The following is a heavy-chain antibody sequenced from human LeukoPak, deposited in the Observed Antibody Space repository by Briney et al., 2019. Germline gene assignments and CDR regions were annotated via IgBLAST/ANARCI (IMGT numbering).Heavy chain of an antibody. Sequence: ASVKVSCKVSGYTLTALALHWVRQAPGKGFEWIGGFDSEEYDTIYAQKFQGRVTMTEDTSTDTAYMELSSLRSEDTAVYYCATGLRFLEWLAFDIWGQGTMVTVSS. CDR1: GYTLTALA. V-gene: IGHV1-24*01. J-gene: IGHJ3*02. CDR3: ATGLRFLEWLAFDI. CDR2: FDSEEYDT. D-gene: IGHD3-3*01.